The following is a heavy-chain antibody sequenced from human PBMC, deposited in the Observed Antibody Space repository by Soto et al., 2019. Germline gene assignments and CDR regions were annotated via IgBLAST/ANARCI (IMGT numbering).Heavy chain of an antibody. J-gene: IGHJ4*02. Sequence: ASVKVSFKASGYTFTSYYMHWLRQAPGQGLEWMGIINPSGGSTSYAQKFQGRVTMTRDTSTSTVYMELSSLRSEDTAVYYCARADDLTTGYSSGCLQYWGQGTLVTVSS. D-gene: IGHD6-19*01. CDR3: ARADDLTTGYSSGCLQY. CDR1: GYTFTSYY. V-gene: IGHV1-46*01. CDR2: INPSGGST.